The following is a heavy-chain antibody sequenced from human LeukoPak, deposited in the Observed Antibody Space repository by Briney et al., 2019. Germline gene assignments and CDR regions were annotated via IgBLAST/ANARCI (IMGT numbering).Heavy chain of an antibody. CDR1: GFTFSSYS. CDR2: ISSSSSYI. V-gene: IGHV3-21*01. D-gene: IGHD6-13*01. CDR3: ASHRGPGYSSSWYAGY. J-gene: IGHJ4*02. Sequence: GGSLRLSCAASGFTFSSYSMNWVRQAPGKGLEWVSSISSSSSYIYYADSVKGRFTISRDNAKNSLYLQMNSLRAEDTAVYYCASHRGPGYSSSWYAGYWGQGTLVTVSS.